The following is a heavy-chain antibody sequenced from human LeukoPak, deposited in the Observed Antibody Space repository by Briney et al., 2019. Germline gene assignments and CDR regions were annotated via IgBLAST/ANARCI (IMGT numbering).Heavy chain of an antibody. J-gene: IGHJ6*02. D-gene: IGHD1-1*01. CDR1: GYTFIGYY. CDR3: AREGSGTELINYFYGMDV. Sequence: ASVKVSCKASGYTFIGYYMQWVRQAPGQGLEWMGWINPKSGDTKYAQKFQGRVTMTRDTSITTVYMELNRLKSDDTAMYYCAREGSGTELINYFYGMDVWGQGTTLTVSS. V-gene: IGHV1-2*02. CDR2: INPKSGDT.